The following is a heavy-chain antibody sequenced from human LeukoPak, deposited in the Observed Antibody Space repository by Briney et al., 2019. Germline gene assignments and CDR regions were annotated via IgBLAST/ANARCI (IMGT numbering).Heavy chain of an antibody. CDR2: MFYGGTT. CDR3: ARGRTFDN. V-gene: IGHV4-39*07. J-gene: IGHJ4*02. CDR1: GGSISSSSYY. Sequence: SETLSLTCNVCGGSISSSSYYWGWVRQPPGKGLEWIGSMFYGGTTYYNPSLKSRVTISVDTSKNQFSLRLSSATAADTAVYYCARGRTFDNWGQGTLVTVSS.